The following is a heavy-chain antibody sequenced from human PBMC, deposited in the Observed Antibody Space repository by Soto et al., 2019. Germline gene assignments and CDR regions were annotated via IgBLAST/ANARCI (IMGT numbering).Heavy chain of an antibody. CDR1: GDSISSYD. CDR2: ISFSGRT. J-gene: IGHJ5*02. Sequence: QVQLQESGPGLVKPSETLSLTCSVSGDSISSYDWSWVRQPPAKGLEWIGFISFSGRTNYNPSLKSRVTISQDTLKNQFSLKLSSVTAADTAVYYCVRVVNGSPGNNWFDPWGQGTLVTVSS. V-gene: IGHV4-59*01. CDR3: VRVVNGSPGNNWFDP. D-gene: IGHD2-8*01.